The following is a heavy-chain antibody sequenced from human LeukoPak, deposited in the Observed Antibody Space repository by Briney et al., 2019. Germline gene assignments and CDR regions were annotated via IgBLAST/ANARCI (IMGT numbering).Heavy chain of an antibody. CDR2: IKQDGSEK. Sequence: PGGSLRLSCAASGFTFSTYWMSWVRQAPGKGLEWVANIKQDGSEKKYVDSVKGRFTISRENAKNSLYLQMNSLRAEDTAVYYCARDFDYGGHYFDYWGQGTLVTVSS. CDR1: GFTFSTYW. D-gene: IGHD4-23*01. J-gene: IGHJ4*02. CDR3: ARDFDYGGHYFDY. V-gene: IGHV3-7*01.